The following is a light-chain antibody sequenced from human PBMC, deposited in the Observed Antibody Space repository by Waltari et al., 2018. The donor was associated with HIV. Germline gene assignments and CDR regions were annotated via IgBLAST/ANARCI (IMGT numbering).Light chain of an antibody. CDR3: QQYDNLPALS. CDR1: QDISNY. CDR2: DAS. J-gene: IGKJ4*01. V-gene: IGKV1-33*01. Sequence: DIQMTQSPSSLSASVGSRVIITCQASQDISNYLNWYQQKAGKAPKLLIYDASNLETGVPSRFSGSGSGTDFTFTISSLQPEDVATYFCQQYDNLPALSFGGGTKVEI.